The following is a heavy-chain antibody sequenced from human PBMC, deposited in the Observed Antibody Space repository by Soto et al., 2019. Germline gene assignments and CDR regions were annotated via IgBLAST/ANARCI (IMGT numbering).Heavy chain of an antibody. V-gene: IGHV3-21*01. Sequence: PGGSLRLSCAASGFTFSSYSMNWVRQAPGKGLEWVSSISSSSSYIYYADSVKGRFTISRDNAKNSLYLQMNSLRAEDTAVYYCEADVRSGWPRYYFDYWGQGTLVTVSS. D-gene: IGHD6-19*01. CDR1: GFTFSSYS. J-gene: IGHJ4*02. CDR2: ISSSSSYI. CDR3: EADVRSGWPRYYFDY.